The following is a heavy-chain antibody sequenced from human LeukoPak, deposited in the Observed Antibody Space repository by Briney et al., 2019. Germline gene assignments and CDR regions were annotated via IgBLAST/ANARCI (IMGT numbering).Heavy chain of an antibody. J-gene: IGHJ1*01. CDR1: GGSISSTSNY. CDR3: ESPTAGDDGGYFQH. V-gene: IGHV4-39*01. Sequence: SETLSLTCTVSGGSISSTSNYWGWIRQPPGKGLEWIGTIYYSGSAYYNPSLKSRVTISVDTSKNQFSLKLSSVTAADTAVYYCESPTAGDDGGYFQHWGQGTLVTVSS. CDR2: IYYSGSA. D-gene: IGHD6-25*01.